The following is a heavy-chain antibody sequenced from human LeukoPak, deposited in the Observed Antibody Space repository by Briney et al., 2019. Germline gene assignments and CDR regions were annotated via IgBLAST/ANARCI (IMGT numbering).Heavy chain of an antibody. CDR3: ASVYSGYDSSSSLLGN. J-gene: IGHJ4*02. Sequence: ASAKVSCKASGGSFSSYAISWVRQAPGQGLEWMGRIIPILGIANYAQKFQGRVTITADKSTSTAYMELSSLRSEDTAVYYCASVYSGYDSSSSLLGNWGQGTLVTVSS. D-gene: IGHD5-12*01. CDR1: GGSFSSYA. CDR2: IIPILGIA. V-gene: IGHV1-69*04.